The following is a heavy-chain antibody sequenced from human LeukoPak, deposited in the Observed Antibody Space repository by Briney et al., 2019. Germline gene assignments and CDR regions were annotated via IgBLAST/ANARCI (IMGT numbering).Heavy chain of an antibody. V-gene: IGHV1-46*01. CDR1: GYTFTSYY. D-gene: IGHD6-13*01. Sequence: GASVKVSCKAFGYTFTSYYTHWVRQAPGQGLEWTGIINPSGGTTSYAQKFQGRVTMTRDTSTSVVYMELSSLTSEDTAVYYCARDQGSSFFLFDYWGQGTLVTVSS. CDR3: ARDQGSSFFLFDY. CDR2: INPSGGTT. J-gene: IGHJ4*02.